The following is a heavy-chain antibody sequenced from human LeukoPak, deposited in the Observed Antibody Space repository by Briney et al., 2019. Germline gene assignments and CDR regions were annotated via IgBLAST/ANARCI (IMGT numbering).Heavy chain of an antibody. CDR2: IYYSGST. V-gene: IGHV4-30-4*08. CDR3: ARASQIELGGFDY. J-gene: IGHJ4*02. CDR1: GGSISSGDYY. D-gene: IGHD7-27*01. Sequence: IPSQTLSLTCTGSGGSISSGDYYWSWIRQPPGKGLEWIGYIYYSGSTYYNPSLKSRVTISVDTSKNQFSLKLSSVTAADTTVYYCARASQIELGGFDYWGQGTLVTVSS.